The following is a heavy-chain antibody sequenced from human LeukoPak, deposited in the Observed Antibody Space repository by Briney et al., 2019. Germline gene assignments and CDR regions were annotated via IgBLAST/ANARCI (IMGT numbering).Heavy chain of an antibody. D-gene: IGHD3-16*01. V-gene: IGHV3-7*03. CDR2: INHNGNVN. CDR1: GFTFSSYW. CDR3: ARGGGLDV. J-gene: IGHJ6*02. Sequence: GGSLRLSCAASGFTFSSYWMNWARQAPGKGLEWVASINHNGNVNYYVDSVKGRFTISRDNAKNSLYLQMSNLRAEDTALYFCARGGGLDVWAQG.